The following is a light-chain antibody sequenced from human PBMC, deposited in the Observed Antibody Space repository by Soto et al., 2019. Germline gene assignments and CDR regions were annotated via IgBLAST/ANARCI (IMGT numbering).Light chain of an antibody. V-gene: IGLV2-14*01. Sequence: QSVLTQPASVSGSPGQWITISCTGSIDDIGSHDYVSWYQQHPGKAPKLIISEVKNRPSGVSSRFIGSKSGNAASLTISGLQAEDEADYYCAAWDDSLDGVVFGGGTKLTVL. CDR1: IDDIGSHDY. J-gene: IGLJ2*01. CDR3: AAWDDSLDGVV. CDR2: EVK.